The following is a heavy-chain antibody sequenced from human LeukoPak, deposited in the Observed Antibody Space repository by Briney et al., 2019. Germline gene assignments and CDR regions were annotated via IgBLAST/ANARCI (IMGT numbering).Heavy chain of an antibody. J-gene: IGHJ6*02. CDR2: INHNGNVN. CDR3: ARGGGLDV. Sequence: GRSLRLSCAASGFTFSSYWMNWARQAPGKGLEWVASINHNGNVNYYVDSVKGRFTISRDNTKNSLYLQMSNLRAEDTAVYFCARGGGLDVWGQGATVTVSS. V-gene: IGHV3-7*03. D-gene: IGHD3-16*01. CDR1: GFTFSSYW.